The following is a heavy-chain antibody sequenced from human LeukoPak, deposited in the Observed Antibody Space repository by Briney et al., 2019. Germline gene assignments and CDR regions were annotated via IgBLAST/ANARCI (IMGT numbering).Heavy chain of an antibody. D-gene: IGHD3-3*01. CDR1: GFTFSSYA. V-gene: IGHV3-30*04. CDR2: ISYDGSNK. CDR3: AKAVRTYYDFWSGYCGY. Sequence: PGGSLRLSCAASGFTFSSYAMHWVRQAPGKGLEWVAVISYDGSNKYYADSVKGRFTISRDNSKNTLYLQMNSLRAEDTAVYYCAKAVRTYYDFWSGYCGYWGQGTLVTVSS. J-gene: IGHJ4*02.